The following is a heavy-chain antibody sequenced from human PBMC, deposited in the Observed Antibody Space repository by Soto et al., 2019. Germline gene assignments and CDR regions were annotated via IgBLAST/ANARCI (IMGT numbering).Heavy chain of an antibody. Sequence: GASVKVSCKVSGYTLTELSMHWVRQAPGKGLEWMGGFDPEDGETIYAQKFQGRVTMTEDTSTDTAYMELSSLRSEDTAVYYCARSPSWETTVTPYYFDYWGQGTLVTVSS. CDR2: FDPEDGET. D-gene: IGHD4-4*01. V-gene: IGHV1-24*01. J-gene: IGHJ4*02. CDR3: ARSPSWETTVTPYYFDY. CDR1: GYTLTELS.